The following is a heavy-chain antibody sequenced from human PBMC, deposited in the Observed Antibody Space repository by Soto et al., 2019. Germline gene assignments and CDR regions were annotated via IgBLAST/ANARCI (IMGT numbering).Heavy chain of an antibody. Sequence: QVQLVQSGAEVKRPGASVKVSCKASGYTFTSYGISWVRQAPGQGLEWMGWISVNNGNTNYAQKLQGRVTMTTDTSTSTAHMELRSLRSDDTALYYCARASITMIRGVIRSIDSWGQGTLVTVSS. CDR2: ISVNNGNT. J-gene: IGHJ4*02. V-gene: IGHV1-18*01. CDR1: GYTFTSYG. D-gene: IGHD3-10*01. CDR3: ARASITMIRGVIRSIDS.